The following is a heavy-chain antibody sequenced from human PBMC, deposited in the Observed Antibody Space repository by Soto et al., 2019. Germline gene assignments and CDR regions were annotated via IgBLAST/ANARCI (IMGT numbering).Heavy chain of an antibody. D-gene: IGHD1-26*01. Sequence: SVKVSCKASGGTFSSCAISWVRQAPGQGLEWMGGIIPIFGTANYAQKFQGRVTITADESTSTAYMELSSLRSEDTAVYYCARADIVGATRDAFDIWGQGTMVTVSS. CDR2: IIPIFGTA. V-gene: IGHV1-69*13. J-gene: IGHJ3*02. CDR3: ARADIVGATRDAFDI. CDR1: GGTFSSCA.